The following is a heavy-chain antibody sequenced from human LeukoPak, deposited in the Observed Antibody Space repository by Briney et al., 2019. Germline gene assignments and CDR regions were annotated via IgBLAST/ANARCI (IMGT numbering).Heavy chain of an antibody. CDR3: AKKGPRGGYFDY. CDR1: GFTFSSFA. D-gene: IGHD4-23*01. CDR2: IRYDGNNK. J-gene: IGHJ4*02. Sequence: GGSPRLSCAASGFTFSSFAMHWVRQAPGRGLEWVAMIRYDGNNKYYADSVKGRFTISRDNSKNTLYLQMNSLRAEDTAVYYCAKKGPRGGYFDYWGQGTLVTVSS. V-gene: IGHV3-30*02.